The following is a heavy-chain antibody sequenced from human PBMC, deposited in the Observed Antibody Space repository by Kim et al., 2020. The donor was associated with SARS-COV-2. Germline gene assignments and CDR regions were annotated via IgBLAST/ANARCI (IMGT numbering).Heavy chain of an antibody. D-gene: IGHD3-10*01. J-gene: IGHJ4*02. CDR3: ARGRVGYYGSGRHYYFDY. V-gene: IGHV3-13*01. Sequence: KGRFTISRENAKNSLYLQMNSLRAGDTAVYYCARGRVGYYGSGRHYYFDYWGQGTLVTVSS.